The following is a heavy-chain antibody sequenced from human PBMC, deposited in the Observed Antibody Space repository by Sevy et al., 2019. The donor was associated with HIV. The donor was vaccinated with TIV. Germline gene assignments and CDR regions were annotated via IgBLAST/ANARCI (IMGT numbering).Heavy chain of an antibody. V-gene: IGHV3-53*01. Sequence: GGSLRLSCAASGFTVSSNYMSWVRQAPGKGLEWVSVIYSGGSTYYADSVKGRFTISRDNSKNTLYLQMNSLRAEDRAVYYCARDRSGTTGAYYYYGMDVWGQGTTVTVSS. D-gene: IGHD1-7*01. CDR3: ARDRSGTTGAYYYYGMDV. J-gene: IGHJ6*02. CDR1: GFTVSSNY. CDR2: IYSGGST.